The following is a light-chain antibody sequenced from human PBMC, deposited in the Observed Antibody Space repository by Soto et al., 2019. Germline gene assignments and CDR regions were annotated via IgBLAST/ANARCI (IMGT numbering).Light chain of an antibody. CDR3: QQYNSYSWT. CDR1: QSITIW. CDR2: DAS. Sequence: DIQMTQSPSTLSASVGDRVTITCRASQSITIWLAWYQQKPGKAPKLLIFDASSLESGVPSRFSGSGSGTEFTLTISSLQPDDFATYYCQQYNSYSWTFGQGTKVEMK. V-gene: IGKV1-5*01. J-gene: IGKJ1*01.